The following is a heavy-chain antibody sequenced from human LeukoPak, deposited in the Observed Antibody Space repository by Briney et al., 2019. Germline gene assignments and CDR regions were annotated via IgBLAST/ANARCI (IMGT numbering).Heavy chain of an antibody. V-gene: IGHV3-15*01. CDR3: VTEGFMYGYHSRDT. CDR1: GFTFSSYW. D-gene: IGHD2-2*03. J-gene: IGHJ3*02. Sequence: GGSLRLSCVASGFTFSSYWMIWVRQAPGKGLEWVGRVKSKTNGGTTDSAAPVTGRFTISRDDSKNTLYLQMISLKIEDTAVYYCVTEGFMYGYHSRDTWRRGTMVTVSS. CDR2: VKSKTNGGTT.